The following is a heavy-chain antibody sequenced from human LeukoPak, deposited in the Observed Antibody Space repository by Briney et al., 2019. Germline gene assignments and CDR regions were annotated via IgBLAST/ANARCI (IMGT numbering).Heavy chain of an antibody. J-gene: IGHJ3*02. CDR1: GYTFTSYG. CDR3: ASLLWGTVTTGDDAFDI. Sequence: ASVKVSCKASGYTFTSYGISWVRQAPGRGLEWMGWISAYNGNTNYAQKLQGRVTMTTDTSTSTAYMELRSLRSDDMAVYYCASLLWGTVTTGDDAFDIWGQGTMVTVSS. CDR2: ISAYNGNT. V-gene: IGHV1-18*03. D-gene: IGHD4-17*01.